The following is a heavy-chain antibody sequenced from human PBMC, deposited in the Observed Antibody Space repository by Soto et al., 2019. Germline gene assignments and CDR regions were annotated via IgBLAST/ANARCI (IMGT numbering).Heavy chain of an antibody. CDR1: GGSVSSGSYY. V-gene: IGHV4-61*01. D-gene: IGHD4-17*01. J-gene: IGHJ3*02. CDR3: ASYGDYMYAFDI. Sequence: PSETLSLTCTVSGGSVSSGSYYWSWIRQPPGKGLEWIGYIYYSGSTNYNPSLKSRVTISVDTSKNQFSLKLSSVTAADTAVYYCASYGDYMYAFDIWGQGTMVTVSS. CDR2: IYYSGST.